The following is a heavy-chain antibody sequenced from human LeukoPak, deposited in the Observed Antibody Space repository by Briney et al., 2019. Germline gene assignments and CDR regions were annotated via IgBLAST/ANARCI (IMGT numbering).Heavy chain of an antibody. J-gene: IGHJ2*01. V-gene: IGHV3-74*01. CDR2: INSDGSST. Sequence: GGSLRLSCAASGFTFSSYWMHWVRQAPGRGLVWVSRINSDGSSTSYADSVKGRFTISRDNAKNTLYLQMNSLRAEDTAVYYCARMFTAMVPGWYFDLWGRGTLATVSS. CDR1: GFTFSSYW. D-gene: IGHD5-18*01. CDR3: ARMFTAMVPGWYFDL.